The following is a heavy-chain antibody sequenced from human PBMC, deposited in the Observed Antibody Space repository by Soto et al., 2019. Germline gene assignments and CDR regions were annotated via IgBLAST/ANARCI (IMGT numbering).Heavy chain of an antibody. D-gene: IGHD3-10*01. CDR2: IQNDGSRT. CDR1: GFTFSYYW. Sequence: EVQVVESGGGLVQPGGSLRLSCAASGFTFSYYWMHWVRHAPGKGLVWVSHIQNDGSRTTYADSVKGRFTISRDNAKDTLYLQMNSLRAADTAVYYCARGDRGAFDLWGQGTMVTVSS. CDR3: ARGDRGAFDL. V-gene: IGHV3-74*01. J-gene: IGHJ3*01.